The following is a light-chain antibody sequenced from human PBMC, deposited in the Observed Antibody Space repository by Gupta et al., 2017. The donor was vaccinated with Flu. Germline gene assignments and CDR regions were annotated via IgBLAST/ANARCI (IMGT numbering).Light chain of an antibody. V-gene: IGKV1-33*01. Sequence: DIPMTQSPSSLSASVGDRVTITCQASQDISNYLNWYQQKPGKAPKLLIYDASNLETGVPSRFSGSGSGTDFTFTISSLQPEDIATDYCQQYENLPLTFGPGTRVDIK. J-gene: IGKJ3*01. CDR1: QDISNY. CDR2: DAS. CDR3: QQYENLPLT.